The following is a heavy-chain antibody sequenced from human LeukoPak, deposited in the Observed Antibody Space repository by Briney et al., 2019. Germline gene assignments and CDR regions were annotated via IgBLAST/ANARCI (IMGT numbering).Heavy chain of an antibody. CDR1: GFIFSDYS. D-gene: IGHD6-25*01. J-gene: IGHJ6*03. V-gene: IGHV3-13*01. Sequence: PGGSLRLSCVASGFIFSDYSMHWVRQATGKGLEWVSGIGTAGDIYYPGSVKGRFTISRENAKNSLYLQMNSLRAGDTAVYYCARDRGRYYMDVWGKGTTVTISS. CDR2: IGTAGDI. CDR3: ARDRGRYYMDV.